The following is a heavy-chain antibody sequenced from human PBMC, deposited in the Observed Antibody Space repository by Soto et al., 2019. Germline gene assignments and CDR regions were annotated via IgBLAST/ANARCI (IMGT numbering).Heavy chain of an antibody. Sequence: EVQLLESGGGLVQPGGSLRLSCAASGFTFNTYAMSWVRQAPGKGLEWGSAISGRGGSTYYPDSVKGRFTISRDNAKNTLYLQMNSLRAEDTAVYYCAKGLDYYGSAGLDYWGQGTLVTVSS. D-gene: IGHD3-22*01. J-gene: IGHJ4*02. CDR2: ISGRGGST. V-gene: IGHV3-23*01. CDR1: GFTFNTYA. CDR3: AKGLDYYGSAGLDY.